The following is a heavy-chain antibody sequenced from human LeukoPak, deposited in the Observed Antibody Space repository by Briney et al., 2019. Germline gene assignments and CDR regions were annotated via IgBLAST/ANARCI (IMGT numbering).Heavy chain of an antibody. V-gene: IGHV3-11*06. Sequence: PGGSLRLSCAASGFTFSDYYMSWIRQAPEKGLEWVSSISSSSSYTNYADSVKGRFTISRDNAKNSLYLQMNSLRAEDTAVYYCARRGGAPEEYCGGDCYLYWGQGTLVTVSS. CDR1: GFTFSDYY. CDR2: ISSSSSYT. CDR3: ARRGGAPEEYCGGDCYLY. J-gene: IGHJ4*02. D-gene: IGHD2-21*02.